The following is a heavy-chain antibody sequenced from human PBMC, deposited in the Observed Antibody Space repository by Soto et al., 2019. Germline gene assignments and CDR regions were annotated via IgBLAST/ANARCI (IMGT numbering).Heavy chain of an antibody. V-gene: IGHV4-39*01. D-gene: IGHD3-16*01. J-gene: IGHJ4*02. CDR1: GGSIGSSDYY. Sequence: QLQLQESGPGLVKPSETLSLTCTISGGSIGSSDYYWGWIRQPPGKGREWIGNIYDSGSTSYNPTLKIRVTISVATPTNQVSLKVSSVTAADTAMYICVGAYPSVVFDYWGQGTLVTVSS. CDR2: IYDSGST. CDR3: VGAYPSVVFDY.